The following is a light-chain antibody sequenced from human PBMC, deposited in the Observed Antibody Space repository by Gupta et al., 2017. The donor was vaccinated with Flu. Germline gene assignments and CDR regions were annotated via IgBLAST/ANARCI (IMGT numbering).Light chain of an antibody. Sequence: GQTATITCGGDSIGRKSVHWYQQKPGQAPVVVVYADSDRPSGIPERFSGSNSGNTATLTISKVEAGDEAEYYCQVWHISSDLLRVFGGGTKLTVL. J-gene: IGLJ3*02. V-gene: IGLV3-21*02. CDR3: QVWHISSDLLRV. CDR2: ADS. CDR1: SIGRKS.